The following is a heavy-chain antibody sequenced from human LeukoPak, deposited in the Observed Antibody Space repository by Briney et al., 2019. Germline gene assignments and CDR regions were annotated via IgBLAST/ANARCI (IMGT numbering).Heavy chain of an antibody. CDR1: GGSISSYY. CDR2: IYYSGST. J-gene: IGHJ4*02. V-gene: IGHV4-59*01. D-gene: IGHD3-10*01. Sequence: SETLSLTCTVSGGSISSYYWSWIRQPPGKGLEWIGYIYYSGSTNYNPSLKSRVTISVDTSKNQFSLKLSSVTAADTAVYYCARGGNDYYGSGSYGTLGIPDDYWGQGTLVTVSS. CDR3: ARGGNDYYGSGSYGTLGIPDDY.